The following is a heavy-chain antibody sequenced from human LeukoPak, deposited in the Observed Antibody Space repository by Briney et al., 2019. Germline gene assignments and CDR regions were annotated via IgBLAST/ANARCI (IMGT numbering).Heavy chain of an antibody. CDR1: GGTFSSYA. J-gene: IGHJ4*02. CDR2: IIPILGIA. Sequence: GGSLRLSCAASGGTFSSYAISWVRQAPGQGLEWMGRIIPILGIANYAQKFQGRVTITADKSTSTAYMELSSLRSEDTAVYYCASHPGDYYDSSGYPDYWGQGTLVTVSS. V-gene: IGHV1-69*04. D-gene: IGHD3-22*01. CDR3: ASHPGDYYDSSGYPDY.